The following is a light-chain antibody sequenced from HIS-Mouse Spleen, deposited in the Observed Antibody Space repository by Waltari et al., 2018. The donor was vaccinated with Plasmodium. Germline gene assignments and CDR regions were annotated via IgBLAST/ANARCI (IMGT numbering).Light chain of an antibody. CDR1: QSVSSSY. J-gene: IGKJ1*01. CDR2: GAS. CDR3: QQYGSSGT. Sequence: EIVLTQSPGTLSLSPGERATLSCRASQSVSSSYLAWYQQQPGQAPRRLIYGASSRATGIPDRVSGSVSGTDFTLTISRLEPEDFAVYYCQQYGSSGTFGQGTKVEIK. V-gene: IGKV3-20*01.